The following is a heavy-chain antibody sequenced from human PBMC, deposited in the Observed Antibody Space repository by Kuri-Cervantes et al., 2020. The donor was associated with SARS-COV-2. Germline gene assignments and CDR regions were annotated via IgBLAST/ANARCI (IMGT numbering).Heavy chain of an antibody. V-gene: IGHV3-33*01. D-gene: IGHD1-26*01. CDR2: IGYDGSNK. J-gene: IGHJ6*02. CDR1: GFTFSSYG. CDR3: AREGVVGATTYYYYGMDV. Sequence: GGSLRLSCAASGFTFSSYGMHWVRQAPGKGLEWVAVIGYDGSNKYYADSVKGRFTISRDNSKNTLYLQMNSLRAEDTAVYYCAREGVVGATTYYYYGMDVWGQGTTVTVSS.